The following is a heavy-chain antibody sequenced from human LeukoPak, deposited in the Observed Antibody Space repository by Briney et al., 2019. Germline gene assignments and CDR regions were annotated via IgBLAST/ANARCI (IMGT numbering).Heavy chain of an antibody. CDR2: IYYSGST. D-gene: IGHD6-13*01. CDR1: GGSISGSSYY. Sequence: SETLSLTCTVSGGSISGSSYYWSWIRQPPGKGLEWIGYIYYSGSTYYNPSLKSRVTISVDTSKNQFSLKLSSVTAADTAVYYCARRIAAAGSNWFDPWGQGTLVTVSS. CDR3: ARRIAAAGSNWFDP. V-gene: IGHV4-30-4*01. J-gene: IGHJ5*02.